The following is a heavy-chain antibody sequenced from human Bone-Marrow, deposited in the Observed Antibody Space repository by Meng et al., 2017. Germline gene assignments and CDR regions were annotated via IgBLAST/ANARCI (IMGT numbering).Heavy chain of an antibody. CDR1: GFTVSSNY. D-gene: IGHD2/OR15-2a*01. Sequence: GESLKISCAASGFTVSSNYMSWVRQAPGKGLEGVSVIYSGGSTDYADSVKGRFTISRDKAKNALYLQMNSLRAEDTAVYYCARDRDRQNAARFDYWGQGTLVTVSS. CDR2: IYSGGST. V-gene: IGHV3-66*01. J-gene: IGHJ4*02. CDR3: ARDRDRQNAARFDY.